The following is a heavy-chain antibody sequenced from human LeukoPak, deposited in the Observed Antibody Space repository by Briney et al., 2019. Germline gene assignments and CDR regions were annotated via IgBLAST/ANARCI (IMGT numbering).Heavy chain of an antibody. Sequence: GGSLRLSCAASGFTFSSYSMNWVRQAPGKGLEWVSAISGSGGSTYYADSVKGRFTISRDNSKNTLYLQMNSLRAEDTAVYYCAKGATGVTTPIDYWGQGTLVTVSS. V-gene: IGHV3-23*01. CDR1: GFTFSSYS. CDR3: AKGATGVTTPIDY. CDR2: ISGSGGST. D-gene: IGHD4-17*01. J-gene: IGHJ4*02.